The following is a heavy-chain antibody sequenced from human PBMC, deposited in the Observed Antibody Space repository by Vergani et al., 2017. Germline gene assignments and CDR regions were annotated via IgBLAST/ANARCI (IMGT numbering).Heavy chain of an antibody. V-gene: IGHV4-38-2*01. Sequence: QVQLQESGPGLVKPSETLSLTCAVSGYSISSGYYWGWIRQPPGKGLEWIGSIYHSGSTYYNPSLKSRVTISVDTSKNQFSLKLSSVTAADTAVYYCARSVVRGVESFDDWGQGTLVTVSS. D-gene: IGHD3-10*01. CDR3: ARSVVRGVESFDD. J-gene: IGHJ4*02. CDR1: GYSISSGYY. CDR2: IYHSGST.